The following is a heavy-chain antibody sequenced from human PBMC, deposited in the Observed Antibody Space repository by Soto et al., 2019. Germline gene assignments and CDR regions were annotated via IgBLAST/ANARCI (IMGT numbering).Heavy chain of an antibody. V-gene: IGHV1-18*01. CDR3: ARDAIPEARVGAPKYYFYSGLAV. CDR1: GYTFTSYG. J-gene: IGHJ6*02. D-gene: IGHD1-26*01. CDR2: ISAYNGNT. Sequence: ASVKVSCKASGYTFTSYGISWVRQAPGQGLEWMGWISAYNGNTNYAQKLQGRVTMTTDTSTSTAYMELRSLRSDDTAVYYCARDAIPEARVGAPKYYFYSGLAVWGQGTTVTGSS.